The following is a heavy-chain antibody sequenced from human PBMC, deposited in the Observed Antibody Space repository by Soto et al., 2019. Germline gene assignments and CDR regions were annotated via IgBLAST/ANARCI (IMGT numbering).Heavy chain of an antibody. D-gene: IGHD6-6*01. Sequence: EVRLLESGGDLVQPGGSLRLSCAASGFTFSRSAMRWVRQAPDKGLEWVSGVGGNSDYTSYADSVKGRFTISKDSSKNTLYLQMHSVRPGDTAVYYCAKARGSSPRWGYYCMDVWGKGTTVSVS. CDR3: AKARGSSPRWGYYCMDV. V-gene: IGHV3-23*01. CDR1: GFTFSRSA. J-gene: IGHJ6*03. CDR2: VGGNSDYT.